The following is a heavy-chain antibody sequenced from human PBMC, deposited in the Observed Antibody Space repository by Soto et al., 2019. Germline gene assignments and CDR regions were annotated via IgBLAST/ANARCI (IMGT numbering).Heavy chain of an antibody. D-gene: IGHD1-26*01. V-gene: IGHV3-74*01. CDR2: IYFDGITT. CDR1: GFTFSSYG. CDR3: ARGGAMGVDY. Sequence: GGSLRLSCAASGFTFSSYGMRWARQAPGKGLVWVSRIYFDGITTNYADSVKGRLTVSRDNAKNTVYLHVNTLRDEDTAVYYCARGGAMGVDYWGQGTLVTVSS. J-gene: IGHJ4*02.